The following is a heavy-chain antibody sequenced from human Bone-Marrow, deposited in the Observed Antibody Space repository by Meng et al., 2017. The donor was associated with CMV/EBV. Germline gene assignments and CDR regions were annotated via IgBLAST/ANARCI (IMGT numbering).Heavy chain of an antibody. CDR2: IFHSGST. CDR1: GGSISNNNW. J-gene: IGHJ4*02. V-gene: IGHV4-4*02. CDR3: ASITWRRMVRSTYYFDH. Sequence: SETLSLTCTVSGGSISNNNWWSWVRQPPGKGLEWICDIFHSGSTNYNPSLKSRVTISVDKAKNQFSLKLSSVNAADTAVYYCASITWRRMVRSTYYFDHWGQGTQVTVSS. D-gene: IGHD5-18*01.